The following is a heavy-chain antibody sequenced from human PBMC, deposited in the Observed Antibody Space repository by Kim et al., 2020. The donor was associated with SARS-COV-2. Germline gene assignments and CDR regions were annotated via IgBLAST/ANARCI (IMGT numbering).Heavy chain of an antibody. CDR1: GFTFSSYA. V-gene: IGHV3-23*01. Sequence: GGSLRLSCAASGFTFSSYAMSWVRQAPGKGLEWVSAISGSGGSTYYADSVKGRFTISRDNSKNTLYLQMNSLRAEDTAVYYCAKDHRVAVAGSSIDYWGQGTLVTVSS. J-gene: IGHJ4*02. CDR3: AKDHRVAVAGSSIDY. D-gene: IGHD6-19*01. CDR2: ISGSGGST.